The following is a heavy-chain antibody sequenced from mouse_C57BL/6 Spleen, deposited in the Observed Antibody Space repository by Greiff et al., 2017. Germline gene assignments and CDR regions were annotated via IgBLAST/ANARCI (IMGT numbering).Heavy chain of an antibody. D-gene: IGHD1-1*01. J-gene: IGHJ1*03. Sequence: QVQLKQSGAELAKPGASVKLSCKASGYTFTSYWMHWVKQRPGQGLEWIGYINPSSGYTKYNQKFKDKATLTADKSSSTAYMQLSSLTYEDSAVYYCASYYGSSYGYFDVWGTGTTVTVSS. CDR1: GYTFTSYW. CDR3: ASYYGSSYGYFDV. V-gene: IGHV1-7*01. CDR2: INPSSGYT.